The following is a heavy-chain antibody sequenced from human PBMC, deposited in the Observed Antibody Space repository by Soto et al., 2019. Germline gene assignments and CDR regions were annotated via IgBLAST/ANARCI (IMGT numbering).Heavy chain of an antibody. Sequence: PGGSLRLSCAASGFTFSSYALSWVRQAPGKGLEWVSVISGNGGGIYYADSVKGRFTISRDNSKNNLYLQMNSLRAEDTAIYYCAKFIAVAATYDGLDIRGQGTMVTVSS. J-gene: IGHJ3*02. V-gene: IGHV3-23*01. CDR2: ISGNGGGI. CDR3: AKFIAVAATYDGLDI. CDR1: GFTFSSYA. D-gene: IGHD6-19*01.